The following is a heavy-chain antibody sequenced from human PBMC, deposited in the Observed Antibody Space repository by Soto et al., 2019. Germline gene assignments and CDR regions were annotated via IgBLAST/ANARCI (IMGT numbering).Heavy chain of an antibody. D-gene: IGHD4-17*01. V-gene: IGHV2-5*02. CDR2: IYWDDDS. CDR3: AHRTTTVTWWFAP. J-gene: IGHJ5*02. Sequence: QITLKESGPTLVKPTQTLTLTCTFSGFSLTTSGVGVGWIRQPPGRALEWLELIYWDDDSRYSPSLRRRLTITKDTAKTQLVLTMTNTDPADTATYFCAHRTTTVTWWFAPWGQGTLVTVSS. CDR1: GFSLTTSGVG.